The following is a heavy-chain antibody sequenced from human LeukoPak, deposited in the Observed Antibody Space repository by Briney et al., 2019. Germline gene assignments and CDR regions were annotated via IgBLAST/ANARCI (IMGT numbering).Heavy chain of an antibody. CDR3: AKDHCSSTSCYKGFDY. Sequence: GGSLRLSCAASGFTFSSYGMHWVRQAPGKGLEWVAFIRYDGSNKYYADSVKGRFTISRDNSKNTLYLQMSSLRAEDTAVYYCAKDHCSSTSCYKGFDYWGQGTLVTVSS. J-gene: IGHJ4*02. CDR2: IRYDGSNK. V-gene: IGHV3-30*02. D-gene: IGHD2-2*02. CDR1: GFTFSSYG.